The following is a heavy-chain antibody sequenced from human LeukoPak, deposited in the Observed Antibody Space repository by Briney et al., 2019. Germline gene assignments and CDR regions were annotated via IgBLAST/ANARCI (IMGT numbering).Heavy chain of an antibody. CDR1: GFTFSSYA. CDR3: AKDFRIGYSAHFDY. D-gene: IGHD2-21*01. Sequence: PGGSLRLSFAASGFTFSSYAMSWVRQAPGKGLEWVSAISGSGGSTYYADSVKGRFTISRDNSKNTLYLQMDSLRGEDTAVYYCAKDFRIGYSAHFDYWGQGALVTVSS. J-gene: IGHJ4*02. CDR2: ISGSGGST. V-gene: IGHV3-23*01.